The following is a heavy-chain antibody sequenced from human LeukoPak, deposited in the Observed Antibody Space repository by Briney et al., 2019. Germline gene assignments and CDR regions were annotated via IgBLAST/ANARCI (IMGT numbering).Heavy chain of an antibody. D-gene: IGHD6-19*01. CDR2: IGSSVSTI. V-gene: IGHV3-48*03. Sequence: PGGPLRLSCAVSGFPFSVYEMNWVRQAPEKGLEWVSNIGSSVSTIYYADSVKGRFSISRDNAKSSLYLQMNSLRVEDTAVYYCALLAVASDFDYWGQGALVTVSS. J-gene: IGHJ4*02. CDR3: ALLAVASDFDY. CDR1: GFPFSVYE.